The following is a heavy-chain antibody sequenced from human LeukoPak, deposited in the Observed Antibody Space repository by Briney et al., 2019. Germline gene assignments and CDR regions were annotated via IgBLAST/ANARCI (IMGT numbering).Heavy chain of an antibody. J-gene: IGHJ4*02. CDR3: AGARGGSGCGYYYVRY. V-gene: IGHV1-8*01. D-gene: IGHD3-10*02. Sequence: GASVNVSCKASGYTFTSYDINWVRQATGQGLEWMGWMNPNSGNTGYAQKFQGRVTMTRNTSISTAYMELSSLRSEDTAVYYCAGARGGSGCGYYYVRYWGQGTLVTVSS. CDR2: MNPNSGNT. CDR1: GYTFTSYD.